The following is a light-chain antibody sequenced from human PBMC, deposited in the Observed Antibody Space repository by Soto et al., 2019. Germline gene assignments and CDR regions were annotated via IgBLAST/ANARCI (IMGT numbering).Light chain of an antibody. J-gene: IGKJ1*01. CDR3: QQHNNWIT. CDR2: GAS. Sequence: ELVFTQAPGTLSLSPGERATLSCRASQSVSSSYLAWYQQKPGQAPRLLIYGASNRATGIPDRFSGSGSGTDFTLTISSLEPEDFAVDYCQQHNNWITFGQGTKVDIK. V-gene: IGKV3D-20*02. CDR1: QSVSSSY.